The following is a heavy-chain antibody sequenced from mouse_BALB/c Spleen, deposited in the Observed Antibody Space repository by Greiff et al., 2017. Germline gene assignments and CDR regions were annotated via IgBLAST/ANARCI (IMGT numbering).Heavy chain of an antibody. CDR1: GYTFTSYW. J-gene: IGHJ2*01. D-gene: IGHD3-1*01. CDR3: ARQLGLLDY. V-gene: IGHV1-7*01. CDR2: INPSTGYT. Sequence: VQLQQSGAELAKPGASVKMSCKASGYTFTSYWMHWVKQRPGQGLEWIGYINPSTGYTEYNQKFKDKATLTADKSSSTAYMQLSSLTSEDSAVYYCARQLGLLDYWGQGTTLTVSS.